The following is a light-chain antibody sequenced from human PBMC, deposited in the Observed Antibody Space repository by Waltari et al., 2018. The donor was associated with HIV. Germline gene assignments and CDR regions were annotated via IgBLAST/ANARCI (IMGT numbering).Light chain of an antibody. Sequence: DIQMTQSLSTLSASVGDRVTLTGRASHSIRNWLAWYQQKPGKAPKLLVYKASTLEGGVPSRFRGSGSGTEFTLTINSLQPDDFATYFCQQYYLSPWTFGQGARV. CDR3: QQYYLSPWT. J-gene: IGKJ1*01. CDR2: KAS. V-gene: IGKV1-5*03. CDR1: HSIRNW.